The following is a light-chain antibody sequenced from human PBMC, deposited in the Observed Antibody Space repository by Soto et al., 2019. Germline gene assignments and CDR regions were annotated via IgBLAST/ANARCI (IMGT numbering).Light chain of an antibody. J-gene: IGKJ5*01. Sequence: DLQMTQSPSTLSASVGYIVNITFQASQNINNYLNWYQQKPGRAPKLLIYDASNLEAGVPSRFRGSGSGTDFTFNISRLQPEDIATYYCQQYENLPTFGQGTRLE. V-gene: IGKV1-33*01. CDR1: QNINNY. CDR2: DAS. CDR3: QQYENLPT.